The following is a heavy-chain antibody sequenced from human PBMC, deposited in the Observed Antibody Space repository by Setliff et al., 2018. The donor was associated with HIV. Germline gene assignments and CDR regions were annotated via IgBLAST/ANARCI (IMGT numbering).Heavy chain of an antibody. CDR1: GGSVSTGNYY. V-gene: IGHV4-61*01. Sequence: LSLTCTVSGGSVSTGNYYWNWIRLPPGKGLEWIGYIFYSGSTNYNPSLKSRVTITVDTSKNQFSLRLNSVTAADTAIYYCTRRGADSYYPRPLDVWGKGTTVTVSS. CDR3: TRRGADSYYPRPLDV. J-gene: IGHJ6*04. D-gene: IGHD3-10*01. CDR2: IFYSGST.